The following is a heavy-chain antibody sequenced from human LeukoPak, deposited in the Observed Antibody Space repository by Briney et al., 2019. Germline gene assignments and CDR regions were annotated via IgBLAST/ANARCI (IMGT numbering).Heavy chain of an antibody. J-gene: IGHJ4*02. V-gene: IGHV3-66*01. CDR3: ARGAISSWYED. Sequence: GGSLRLSCAGSGFTVSSSYMSWVRQAPGKGLEWVSVLYSGGSIFYADSAKGRFTISRDISKNMLYLQMNSLRADDTAVYYCARGAISSWYEDWGQGTLVTVPS. CDR2: LYSGGSI. CDR1: GFTVSSSY. D-gene: IGHD6-13*01.